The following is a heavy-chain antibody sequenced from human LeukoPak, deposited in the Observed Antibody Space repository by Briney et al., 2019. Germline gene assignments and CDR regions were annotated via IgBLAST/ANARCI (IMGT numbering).Heavy chain of an antibody. CDR1: GYTSTSYG. CDR2: ISAYNGNT. J-gene: IGHJ4*02. Sequence: ASVKVSCKASGYTSTSYGISWVRQAPEQGREWMGCISAYNGNTNYAQKLQGGVTMTTDTSTSTAYMELRSLRSDDTAVYYCAREGYWSGGSCYLTYFDYGGQGTLVTVSS. CDR3: AREGYWSGGSCYLTYFDY. D-gene: IGHD2-15*01. V-gene: IGHV1-18*01.